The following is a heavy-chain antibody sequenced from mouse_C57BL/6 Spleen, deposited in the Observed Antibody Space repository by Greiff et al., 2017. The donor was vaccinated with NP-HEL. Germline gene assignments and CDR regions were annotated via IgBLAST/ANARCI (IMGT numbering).Heavy chain of an antibody. J-gene: IGHJ3*01. V-gene: IGHV1-61*01. D-gene: IGHD3-2*02. CDR2: IYPSDSET. CDR1: GYTFTSYW. Sequence: VQLQQPGAELVRPGSSVKLSCKASGYTFTSYWMDWVKQRPGQGLEWIGNIYPSDSETHYNQKFKDKATLTVDKSSSTAYMQLSSLTSEDSAVYYCARLQTAQARFAYWGQGTLVTVSA. CDR3: ARLQTAQARFAY.